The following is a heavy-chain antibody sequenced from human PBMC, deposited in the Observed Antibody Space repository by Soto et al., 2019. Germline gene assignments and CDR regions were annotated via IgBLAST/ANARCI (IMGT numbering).Heavy chain of an antibody. J-gene: IGHJ4*02. D-gene: IGHD3-10*01. CDR3: AKRDRITMVRGVMAYFDY. CDR1: GFTFSSYA. V-gene: IGHV3-23*01. Sequence: EVQLLESGGGLVQPGGSLRLSCAASGFTFSSYAMSWVRQAPGKGLEWVSAISGSGGSTYYAESVKGRFTISRDNSKNTLYLQMNSLRAEDTAVYYCAKRDRITMVRGVMAYFDYWGQGTLVTVSS. CDR2: ISGSGGST.